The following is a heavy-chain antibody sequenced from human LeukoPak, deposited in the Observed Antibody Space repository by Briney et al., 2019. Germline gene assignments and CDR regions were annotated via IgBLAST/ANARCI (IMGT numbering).Heavy chain of an antibody. CDR1: GFVFSSYA. J-gene: IGHJ4*02. V-gene: IGHV3-23*01. CDR2: ISGSGGST. D-gene: IGHD3-9*01. CDR3: AKLDYDILTGPDY. Sequence: PGGSLRLSCAASGFVFSSYAMSWVRQAPGKGLEWVSAISGSGGSTYYADSVKGRFTISRDNSKNTLYLQMNSLRAEDTAVYYCAKLDYDILTGPDYWGQGTLVTVSS.